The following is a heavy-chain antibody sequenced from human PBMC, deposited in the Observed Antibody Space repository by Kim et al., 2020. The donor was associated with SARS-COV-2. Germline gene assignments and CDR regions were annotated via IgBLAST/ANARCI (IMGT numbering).Heavy chain of an antibody. CDR3: ARGDTSDYEAY. J-gene: IGHJ4*02. CDR2: IIPILGIA. D-gene: IGHD5-12*01. Sequence: SVKVSCKASGGTFSSYAISWVRQAPGQGLEWMGRIIPILGIANYAQKFQGRVTITADKSTSTAYMELSSLRSEDTAVYYWARGDTSDYEAYWGQGTLVT. V-gene: IGHV1-69*04. CDR1: GGTFSSYA.